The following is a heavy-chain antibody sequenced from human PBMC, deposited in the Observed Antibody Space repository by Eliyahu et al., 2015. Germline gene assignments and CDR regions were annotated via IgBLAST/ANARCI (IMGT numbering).Heavy chain of an antibody. Sequence: QVQLQESGPGLVKPSQTLSLTCTVSGCXIXSGGYYWSWIRQHPGKGLEWIGYIYYSGSTYYNPSLKSRVTISVDTSKNQFSLKLSSVTAADTAVYYCARDPLRGYSGYVPRGYYYYGMDVWGQGTTVTVSS. CDR3: ARDPLRGYSGYVPRGYYYYGMDV. CDR2: IYYSGST. V-gene: IGHV4-31*03. J-gene: IGHJ6*02. D-gene: IGHD5-12*01. CDR1: GCXIXSGGYY.